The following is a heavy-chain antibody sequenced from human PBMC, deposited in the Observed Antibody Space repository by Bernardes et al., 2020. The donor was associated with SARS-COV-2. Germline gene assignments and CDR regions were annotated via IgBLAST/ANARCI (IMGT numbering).Heavy chain of an antibody. D-gene: IGHD6-13*01. Sequence: SLRLSCEASGFVFSDSAIHWVRQASGKGLEWVGRIRSKANSHATTSAASVQGRFTISRDDSKNTAYLQMNSLKTEDTAVYYCTIRLVPVGTFDYWGQGTLVTVSS. V-gene: IGHV3-73*01. CDR1: GFVFSDSA. CDR2: IRSKANSHAT. CDR3: TIRLVPVGTFDY. J-gene: IGHJ4*02.